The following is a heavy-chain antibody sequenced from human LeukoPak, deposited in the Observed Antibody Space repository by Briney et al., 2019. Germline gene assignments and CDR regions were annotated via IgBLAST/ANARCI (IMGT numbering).Heavy chain of an antibody. CDR3: ARETAAGFDY. J-gene: IGHJ4*02. V-gene: IGHV3-23*01. Sequence: GGSLRLSCAASGFTFSSYSMTWVRQAPGKGLEWVSVVSGSGGSTYYADSVKGRFAISRDNSKNTLYLQMNSLRAEDTAVYYCARETAAGFDYWGQGTLVTASS. CDR2: VSGSGGST. CDR1: GFTFSSYS. D-gene: IGHD6-13*01.